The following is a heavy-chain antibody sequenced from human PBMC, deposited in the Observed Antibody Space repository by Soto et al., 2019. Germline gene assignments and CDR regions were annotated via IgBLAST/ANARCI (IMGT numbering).Heavy chain of an antibody. CDR3: AKNGQPPYYYYGLDV. Sequence: ASVKVSCKASGYTFTRFGISWVRQAPGQGLEWMGWISGYNGDTNYAQKFQGRVSMTIDTSTTTAYMELRSLTSDDTAVYFCAKNGQPPYYYYGLDVWG. CDR1: GYTFTRFG. D-gene: IGHD2-8*01. V-gene: IGHV1-18*01. CDR2: ISGYNGDT. J-gene: IGHJ6*02.